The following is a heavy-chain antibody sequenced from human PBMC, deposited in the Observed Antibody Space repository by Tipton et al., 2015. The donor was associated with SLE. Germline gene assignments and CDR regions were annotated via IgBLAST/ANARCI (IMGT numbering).Heavy chain of an antibody. CDR1: GYTFTSNH. D-gene: IGHD4/OR15-4a*01. CDR3: ARGHRSRYGANNGIFDS. J-gene: IGHJ5*01. Sequence: QSGAEVKKPGASVKVSCKASGYTFTSNHMHWARQAPGQGLEWMGIINPSGGSTRYAQKFQGRVTMTRDTFTSTLYMELSSLGSEDTAVYYCARGHRSRYGANNGIFDSWGQGSLVTVSP. V-gene: IGHV1-46*01. CDR2: INPSGGST.